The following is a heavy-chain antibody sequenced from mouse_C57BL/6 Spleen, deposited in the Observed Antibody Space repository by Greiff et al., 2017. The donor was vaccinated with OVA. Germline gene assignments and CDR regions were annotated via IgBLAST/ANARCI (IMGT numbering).Heavy chain of an antibody. CDR3: AGGSSYGDHWYFDV. Sequence: QVQLQQSGPELVKPGASVKISCKASGYAFSSSWMNWVKQRPGKGLEWIGRIYPGDGDTNYNGKFKGKATLTADKSSSTAYMQLSRLTSEDSAVYFCAGGSSYGDHWYFDVWGTGTTVTVSS. CDR1: GYAFSSSW. D-gene: IGHD1-1*01. J-gene: IGHJ1*03. CDR2: IYPGDGDT. V-gene: IGHV1-82*01.